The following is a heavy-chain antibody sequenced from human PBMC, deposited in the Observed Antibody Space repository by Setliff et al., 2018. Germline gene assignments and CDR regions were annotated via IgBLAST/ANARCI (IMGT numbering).Heavy chain of an antibody. CDR3: ARSFSRREKFLLDY. J-gene: IGHJ4*02. V-gene: IGHV4-39*07. Sequence: LSLTCTVSGGSISSSSYYWGWIRQPPGKGLEWIGSIYYSGSTYYNPSLKSRVTISVDTSKNQFSLKLSSVTAADTAVYYCARSFSRREKFLLDYWGQGALVTVSS. CDR2: IYYSGST. CDR1: GGSISSSSYY.